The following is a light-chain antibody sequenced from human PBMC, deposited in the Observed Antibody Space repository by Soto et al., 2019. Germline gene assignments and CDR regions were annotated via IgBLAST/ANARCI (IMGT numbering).Light chain of an antibody. Sequence: ETVLTQSLATLSLSPGERATLSCRASQSVSSYLAWYQQKPGQAPRLLIYDASNRATGIPARFSGSGSGTDFTLTISSLEPEDFAVYYCQQSGDWPQTLGQGTRLEIK. V-gene: IGKV3-11*01. J-gene: IGKJ5*01. CDR3: QQSGDWPQT. CDR2: DAS. CDR1: QSVSSY.